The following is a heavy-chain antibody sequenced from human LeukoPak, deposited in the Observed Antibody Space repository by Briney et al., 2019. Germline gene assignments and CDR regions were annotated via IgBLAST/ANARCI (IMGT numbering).Heavy chain of an antibody. CDR3: ARVMRGGSGSYAY. CDR2: INPNSGGT. J-gene: IGHJ4*02. D-gene: IGHD3-10*01. V-gene: IGHV1-2*02. Sequence: ASVKVSCKASGYTFTGYYMHWVRQAPGQGLEWMGWINPNSGGTNYAQKFQGRVTMTRDTSISTAYMELSRLRVDDTAVYYCARVMRGGSGSYAYWGQGPLVTVSS. CDR1: GYTFTGYY.